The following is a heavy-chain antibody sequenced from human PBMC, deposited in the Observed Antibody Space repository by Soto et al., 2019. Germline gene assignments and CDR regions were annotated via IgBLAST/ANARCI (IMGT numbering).Heavy chain of an antibody. CDR2: INAGNGNT. Sequence: QVQLVQSGAEEKKPGASVKVSCKASGYTFTSYTMHWVRQAPGQRLEWMGWINAGNGNTKYSQKFQGRVTITRDTSASTAYMELSSLRSEDTAVYYCARDYGGSPSNAFDIWGQGTMVTVSS. CDR1: GYTFTSYT. J-gene: IGHJ3*02. D-gene: IGHD1-26*01. V-gene: IGHV1-3*05. CDR3: ARDYGGSPSNAFDI.